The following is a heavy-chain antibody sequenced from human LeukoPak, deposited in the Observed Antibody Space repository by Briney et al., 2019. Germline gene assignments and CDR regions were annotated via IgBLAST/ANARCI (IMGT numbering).Heavy chain of an antibody. D-gene: IGHD3-22*01. CDR1: GYSFTSYW. CDR3: ARLGLTYYYDTESGWFDP. CDR2: IYPGDSDT. Sequence: PGESLKISCKGSGYSFTSYWIGWVPQMPGKGLEWMGIIYPGDSDTRYSPSFQGQVTISADKSISTAYLQWSSLKASDTAMYYCARLGLTYYYDTESGWFDPWGQGTLVTVSS. V-gene: IGHV5-51*01. J-gene: IGHJ5*02.